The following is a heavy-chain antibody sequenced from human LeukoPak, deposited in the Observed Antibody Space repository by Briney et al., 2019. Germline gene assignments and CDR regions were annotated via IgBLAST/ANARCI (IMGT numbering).Heavy chain of an antibody. CDR1: GGTFSSYD. CDR2: IIPIFGTA. CDR3: ARVINSVYDTRGWFDS. V-gene: IGHV1-69*01. D-gene: IGHD5/OR15-5a*01. J-gene: IGHJ5*01. Sequence: RASVKVSCKASGGTFSSYDIRWVRQAPGQGLEWMGGIIPIFGTANYAQKFQGRVTITADESTTTAYMELSSLRSEDTAVYYCARVINSVYDTRGWFDSWGQGTLVTVSS.